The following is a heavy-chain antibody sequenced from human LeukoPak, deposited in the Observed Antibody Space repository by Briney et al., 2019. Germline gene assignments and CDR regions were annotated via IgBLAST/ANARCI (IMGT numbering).Heavy chain of an antibody. CDR2: ISGSGGST. V-gene: IGHV3-23*01. CDR1: GYTFSDFE. D-gene: IGHD3-10*01. CDR3: AKLRGSSYYYYMDV. Sequence: GGSLRLSCVGSGYTFSDFEMNWVRQAPGKGLEWVSAISGSGGSTYYADSVKGRVPIFRDNSKNTLYLQMNSLRVEDTAVYYCAKLRGSSYYYYMDVWGKGTTVTISS. J-gene: IGHJ6*03.